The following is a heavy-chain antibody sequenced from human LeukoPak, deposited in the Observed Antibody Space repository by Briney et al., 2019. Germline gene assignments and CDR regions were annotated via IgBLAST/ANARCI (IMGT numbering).Heavy chain of an antibody. CDR1: GGSISRYY. CDR3: ARTAVAGIYYYYYYMDV. V-gene: IGHV4-59*01. J-gene: IGHJ6*03. Sequence: PSETLSLTCTVSGGSISRYYWSWLRQPPGKGVEWRGYIYYSGSTNYNPSLKSRVTISVDTSKNQFSLKLSSVTAADTAVYYCARTAVAGIYYYYYYMDVWGKGTTVTISS. D-gene: IGHD6-19*01. CDR2: IYYSGST.